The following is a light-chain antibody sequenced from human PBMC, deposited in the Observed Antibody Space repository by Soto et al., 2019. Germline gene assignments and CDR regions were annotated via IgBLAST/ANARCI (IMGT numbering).Light chain of an antibody. CDR3: QQYGLPPHS. CDR1: QSVYNNY. J-gene: IGKJ2*01. V-gene: IGKV3-20*01. Sequence: EIVLTQSPGTLSLSPGERATLSCRASQSVYNNYLAWYQQKPGQTPRLLVNGASNRATGIPDRFSGGGSGTYFTLTISSLEPEDFAMYYCQQYGLPPHSFGHGTRVEIK. CDR2: GAS.